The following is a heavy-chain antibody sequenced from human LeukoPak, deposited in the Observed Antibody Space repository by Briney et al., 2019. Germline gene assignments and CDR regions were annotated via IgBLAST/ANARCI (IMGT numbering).Heavy chain of an antibody. J-gene: IGHJ6*03. CDR3: ARGPATSYYYIDV. CDR2: MNPNSDNT. V-gene: IGHV1-8*03. CDR1: GGTFSSYA. Sequence: GASVKVSCKASGGTFSSYAISWVRQATGQGLEWMGWMNPNSDNTGYAQKFQGRVTITRNTSISTAYMELSSLRSEDTAVYYCARGPATSYYYIDVWGKGTTVTVSS.